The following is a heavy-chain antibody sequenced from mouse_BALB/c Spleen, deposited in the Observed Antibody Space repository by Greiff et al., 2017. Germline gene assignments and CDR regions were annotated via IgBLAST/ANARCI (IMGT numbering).Heavy chain of an antibody. Sequence: VQVVESGPGLVAPSQSLSITCTVSGFSLTGYGVNWVRQPPGKGLEWLGMIWGDGSTDYNSALKSRLSISKDNSKSQVFLKMNSLQTDDTARYYCAREGYRYGYFDYWGQGTTLTVSS. V-gene: IGHV2-6-7*01. CDR3: AREGYRYGYFDY. D-gene: IGHD2-14*01. CDR2: IWGDGST. CDR1: GFSLTGYG. J-gene: IGHJ2*01.